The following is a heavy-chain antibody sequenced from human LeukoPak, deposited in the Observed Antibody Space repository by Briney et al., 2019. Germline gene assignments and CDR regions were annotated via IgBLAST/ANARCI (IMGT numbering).Heavy chain of an antibody. CDR3: ARAQCLWFGELFEQDAFEI. Sequence: GGSLRLSCAASGFTFSSYWKHWVRQAPGKGLGWVSRINSDGSSRSYADSVKGRFTISRDNAKNTLYLQMNSLRAKDTAVYYCARAQCLWFGELFEQDAFEIWGQGTMVTVSS. D-gene: IGHD3-10*01. J-gene: IGHJ3*02. V-gene: IGHV3-74*01. CDR1: GFTFSSYW. CDR2: INSDGSSR.